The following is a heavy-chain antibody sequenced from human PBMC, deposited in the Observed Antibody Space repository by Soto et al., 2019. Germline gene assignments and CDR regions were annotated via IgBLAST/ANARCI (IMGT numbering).Heavy chain of an antibody. Sequence: QVQLVQSGAEGRKPGASVKVSCKPSGYTFNTYYLHWLRQAPGQALEWMGVIHPSGGGTSYAQKFLGRVTVTRDTSTPTVFMELSSLRSDDTAVYYCARGGHIAVVTASFDNWGQGTLVTVSS. J-gene: IGHJ4*02. CDR1: GYTFNTYY. V-gene: IGHV1-46*02. CDR2: IHPSGGGT. CDR3: ARGGHIAVVTASFDN. D-gene: IGHD2-21*02.